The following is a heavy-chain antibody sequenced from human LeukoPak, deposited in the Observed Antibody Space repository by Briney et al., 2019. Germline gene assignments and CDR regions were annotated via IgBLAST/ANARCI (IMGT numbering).Heavy chain of an antibody. J-gene: IGHJ4*02. D-gene: IGHD6-13*01. CDR3: ASMAAASGGHFDY. CDR1: GYSFTNYW. V-gene: IGHV5-51*01. Sequence: GESLKISCKGSGYSFTNYWIGWVRQMPGKGLEWMGIIYPGDSDTRYSPSFQGQVTISADKSISTAYLQWSSLKASDTAMYYCASMAAASGGHFDYWGQGTLVTVSS. CDR2: IYPGDSDT.